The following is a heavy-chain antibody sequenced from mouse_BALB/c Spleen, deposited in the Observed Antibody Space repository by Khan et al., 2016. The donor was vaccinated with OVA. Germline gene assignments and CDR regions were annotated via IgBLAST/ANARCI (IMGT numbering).Heavy chain of an antibody. J-gene: IGHJ3*01. CDR2: IFPGTGTT. CDR3: ARGYCGNYEFAY. V-gene: IGHV1S132*01. CDR1: GYTFTSYW. D-gene: IGHD2-1*01. Sequence: QVQLQQSGAELVKPGASVKLSCKTTGYTFTSYWLQWVKQRPGQGPGWIGQIFPGTGTTYYNENFKGKATLTVDTSSSTAYMQLSSLTSEDSAVYCCARGYCGNYEFAYWGQGTLVTVSP.